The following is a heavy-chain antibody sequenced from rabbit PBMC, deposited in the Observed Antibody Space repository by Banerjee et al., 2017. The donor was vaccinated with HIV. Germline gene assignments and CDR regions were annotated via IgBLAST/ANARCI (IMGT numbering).Heavy chain of an antibody. CDR3: ARDYNL. V-gene: IGHV1S43*01. J-gene: IGHJ4*01. Sequence: VRQAPGKGLEWIGCINTNSGNAVYATWAKGRFTISRSTSLNTVDLKMTSLTAADTATYFCARDYNLWGPGTLVTV. D-gene: IGHD2-1*01. CDR2: INTNSGNA.